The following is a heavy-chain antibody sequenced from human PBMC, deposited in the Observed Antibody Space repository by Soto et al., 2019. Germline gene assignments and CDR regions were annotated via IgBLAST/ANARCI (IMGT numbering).Heavy chain of an antibody. CDR2: INHSGST. V-gene: IGHV4-34*01. CDR1: GGSFSGYY. CDR3: ARVGDGDYAYAFDI. J-gene: IGHJ3*02. D-gene: IGHD4-17*01. Sequence: PSGTLSLTCAVYGGSFSGYYWSWIRQPPGKGLEWIGEINHSGSTNYNPSLKSRVTISVDTSKNQFSLKLSSVTAADTAVYYCARVGDGDYAYAFDIWGQGTMVTVSS.